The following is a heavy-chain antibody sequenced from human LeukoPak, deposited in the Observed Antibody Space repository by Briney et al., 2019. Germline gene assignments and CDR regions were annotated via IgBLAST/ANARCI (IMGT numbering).Heavy chain of an antibody. CDR1: GFTFSSYA. CDR3: AKEDTLTTVYFDY. D-gene: IGHD4-17*01. CDR2: ISGSDDST. Sequence: GGSLRLSCAASGFTFSSYAMSWVRQAPGKGLEWVSAISGSDDSTYYADSVKGRFTISRDNSRNTLHLQVNSLRAEDTAVYYCAKEDTLTTVYFDYWGQGTLVTVSS. J-gene: IGHJ4*02. V-gene: IGHV3-23*01.